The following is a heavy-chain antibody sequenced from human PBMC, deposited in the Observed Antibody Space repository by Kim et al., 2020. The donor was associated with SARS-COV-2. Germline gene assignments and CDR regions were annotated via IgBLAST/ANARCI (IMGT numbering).Heavy chain of an antibody. V-gene: IGHV3-9*01. Sequence: KGRFTISRDNAKNSLYLQMNSLRAEDTALYYCAKETDYYGSGSYPTFDYWGQGTLVTVSS. J-gene: IGHJ4*02. D-gene: IGHD3-10*01. CDR3: AKETDYYGSGSYPTFDY.